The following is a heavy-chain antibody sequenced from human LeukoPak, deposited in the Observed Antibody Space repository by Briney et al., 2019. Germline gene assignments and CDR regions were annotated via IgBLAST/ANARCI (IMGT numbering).Heavy chain of an antibody. V-gene: IGHV3-66*02. CDR3: ARTDYSHFDY. CDR1: GFTVSSNY. J-gene: IGHJ4*02. D-gene: IGHD3-16*01. Sequence: GGSLRLSCAASGFTVSSNYMNWVRQAPGKGLEWVSIIYSGGSTYYADSVKGRFTISRDNSKNTLYLQMNSLGVEDTAVYYCARTDYSHFDYWGQGTLVSVSS. CDR2: IYSGGST.